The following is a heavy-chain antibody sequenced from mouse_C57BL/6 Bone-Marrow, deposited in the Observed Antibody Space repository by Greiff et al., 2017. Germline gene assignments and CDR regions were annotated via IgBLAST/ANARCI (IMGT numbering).Heavy chain of an antibody. CDR1: GYTFTSYW. V-gene: IGHV1-59*01. CDR3: ARPPSGYGAMDY. D-gene: IGHD3-2*02. Sequence: QVQLKQPGAELVRPGTSVKLSCKASGYTFTSYWMHWVKQRPGQGLEWIGVIDPSDSYTNYNQKFKGKATLTVDTSSSTAYMQLSSLTSEDSAVYYCARPPSGYGAMDYWGQGTSVTVSS. J-gene: IGHJ4*01. CDR2: IDPSDSYT.